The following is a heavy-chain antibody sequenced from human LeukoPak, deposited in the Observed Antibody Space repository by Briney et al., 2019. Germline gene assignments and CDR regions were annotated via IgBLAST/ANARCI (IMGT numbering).Heavy chain of an antibody. Sequence: SETLSLTCTVSGGSISSGTYYWSWIRQPAGKALEWIGRIYTSGSTNYNPSLKSRVTLSVDTSKNQFSLNLSSVTAADTAVYYCARDKGGLGPYSYYYMDVWGKGTTVTISS. J-gene: IGHJ6*03. D-gene: IGHD3-16*01. CDR1: GGSISSGTYY. CDR3: ARDKGGLGPYSYYYMDV. V-gene: IGHV4-61*02. CDR2: IYTSGST.